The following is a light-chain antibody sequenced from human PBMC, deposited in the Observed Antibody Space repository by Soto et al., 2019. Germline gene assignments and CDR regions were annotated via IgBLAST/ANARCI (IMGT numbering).Light chain of an antibody. Sequence: QSALTQPPSASGSPGQSVTISCTGTSSDVGGYNYVSWYQQHPGKAPKLMIYEVSKRPSGVPDRFSRSKSGNTASLTVSGLQAEDEADYYCSSYAGSNNPVVFGGGTKLTVL. V-gene: IGLV2-8*01. J-gene: IGLJ2*01. CDR3: SSYAGSNNPVV. CDR2: EVS. CDR1: SSDVGGYNY.